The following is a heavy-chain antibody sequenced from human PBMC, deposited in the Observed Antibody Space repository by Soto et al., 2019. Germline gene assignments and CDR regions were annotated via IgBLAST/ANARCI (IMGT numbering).Heavy chain of an antibody. V-gene: IGHV1-2*04. J-gene: IGHJ4*02. CDR3: ARAGIAAAGVFDY. CDR2: INPNSGCT. D-gene: IGHD6-13*01. CDR1: GYTFTGYY. Sequence: ASVKVSFKASGYTFTGYYMHWERQAPGQGLEWMGLINPNSGCTNYAQKLQGWVTMTRDTHISTAYMELSRLRSDDTAVYYCARAGIAAAGVFDYWGQGTMVTVSS.